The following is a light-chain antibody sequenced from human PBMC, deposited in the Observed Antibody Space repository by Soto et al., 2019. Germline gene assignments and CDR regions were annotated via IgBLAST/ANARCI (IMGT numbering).Light chain of an antibody. CDR3: QRYENLPT. CDR1: PNISNY. J-gene: IGKJ5*01. CDR2: DAC. V-gene: IGKV1-33*01. Sequence: DIQMTKSPSSLSASAAARVTITCQASPNISNYLNWYQQKPGKAPKLLIYDACKLETGVPSRFRGSGSGTDFTFTISRLQPEDIATYYCQRYENLPTFGQGTRLEI.